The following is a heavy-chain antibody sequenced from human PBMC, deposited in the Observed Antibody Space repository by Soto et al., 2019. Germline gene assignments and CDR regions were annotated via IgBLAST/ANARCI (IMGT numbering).Heavy chain of an antibody. CDR2: ISSSSSTI. V-gene: IGHV3-48*02. CDR1: GFTFSSYS. CDR3: ARETRQQLVPYWDY. Sequence: GASLILSCAASGFTFSSYSMNWVRQAPGKGREGDSYISSSSSTIYYADTVKGRFTTSRDNAKNSLYLQMNSLRDEDTAVYYCARETRQQLVPYWDYWGQGTLVTVSS. J-gene: IGHJ4*02. D-gene: IGHD6-6*01.